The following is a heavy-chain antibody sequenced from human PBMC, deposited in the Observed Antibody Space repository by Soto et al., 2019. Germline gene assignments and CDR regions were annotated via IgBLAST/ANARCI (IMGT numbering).Heavy chain of an antibody. V-gene: IGHV4-31*03. CDR1: GGSIRNNNYF. CDR2: IHYRGSA. D-gene: IGHD2-2*01. J-gene: IGHJ3*02. Sequence: QVQLQESGPGLVKPSQTLSLTCTVSGGSIRNNNYFWSWIRHHPGKGLEWIAYIHYRGSAYYNPSLIGRVTILVATTKNQFSMKLSSVTAADTAMYYCAREVNVPADADAFDICGQGTMVTVSS. CDR3: AREVNVPADADAFDI.